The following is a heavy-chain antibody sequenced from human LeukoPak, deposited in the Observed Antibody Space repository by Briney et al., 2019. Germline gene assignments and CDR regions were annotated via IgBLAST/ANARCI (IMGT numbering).Heavy chain of an antibody. CDR1: GFTFSTYG. CDR3: ARGSYDNSGVFDY. J-gene: IGHJ4*02. V-gene: IGHV3-33*01. Sequence: GGSLRLSCGASGFTFSTYGMHWVRQAPGKGLEWVAVIWYDGSKKYYADSVKGRFTSSRDNSKNTLYLQMNNLRAEDTAVYYCARGSYDNSGVFDYWGQGTPVTVSS. CDR2: IWYDGSKK. D-gene: IGHD3-22*01.